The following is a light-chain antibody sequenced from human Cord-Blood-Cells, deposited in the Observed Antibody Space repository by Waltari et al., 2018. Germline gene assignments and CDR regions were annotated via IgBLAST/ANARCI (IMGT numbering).Light chain of an antibody. CDR3: NPRDSSGNHLE. V-gene: IGLV3-19*01. J-gene: IGLJ2*01. Sequence: SSELTQDPAVSVALGQTVRITCQGDSLRSYYASWYQQKPGQAPVLVIYGKNNRPSGIPDLFSCSSSGNTASLTITGAQAEDEADYYCNPRDSSGNHLEFGGGTKLTVL. CDR1: SLRSYY. CDR2: GKN.